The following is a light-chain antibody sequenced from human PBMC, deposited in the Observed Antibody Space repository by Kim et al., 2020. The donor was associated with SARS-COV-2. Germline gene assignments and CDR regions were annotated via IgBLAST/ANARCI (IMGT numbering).Light chain of an antibody. J-gene: IGLJ2*01. V-gene: IGLV1-44*01. CDR1: SANIGSNT. CDR3: AAWDDSLSGVV. Sequence: GQWVTNSCSGSSANIGSNTVKWYRQLPGTAPKLLIYSNNQRPSGVPDRFSGSKSGTSASLAISGLQSDDEADYYCAAWDDSLSGVVFGGGTQLTVL. CDR2: SNN.